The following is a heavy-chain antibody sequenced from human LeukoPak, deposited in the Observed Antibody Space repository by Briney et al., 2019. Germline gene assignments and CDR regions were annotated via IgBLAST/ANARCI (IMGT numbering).Heavy chain of an antibody. V-gene: IGHV4-30-4*08. CDR1: GGSISSYY. D-gene: IGHD3-10*01. Sequence: ASETLSLTCTVSGGSISSYYWSWIRQPPGKGLEWIGYIYYSGSTYYNPSLKSRVTISVDTSKNQFSLKLSSVTAADTAVYYCARDITMVRGGHHGGYFDYWGQGTLVTVSS. J-gene: IGHJ4*02. CDR2: IYYSGST. CDR3: ARDITMVRGGHHGGYFDY.